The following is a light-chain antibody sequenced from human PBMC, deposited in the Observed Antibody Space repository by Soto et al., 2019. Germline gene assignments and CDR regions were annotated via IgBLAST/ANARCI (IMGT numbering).Light chain of an antibody. CDR3: QQYGSYPVT. J-gene: IGKJ1*01. Sequence: EIVLTQSPGTLSLSPGERATLSCRASQSVSSSYLAWFQQKSGQAPGLLIYVASSRATGIPDRFSGSGSGTDFTLTISRLEPEDFAVYYCQQYGSYPVTFGRGTKVEIK. V-gene: IGKV3-20*01. CDR2: VAS. CDR1: QSVSSSY.